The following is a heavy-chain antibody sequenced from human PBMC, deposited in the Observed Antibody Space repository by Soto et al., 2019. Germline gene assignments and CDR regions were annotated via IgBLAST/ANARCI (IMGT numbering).Heavy chain of an antibody. CDR1: GFSFSYSA. Sequence: EVQLLESGGGLVQPGGSLRLSCAASGFSFSYSAMSWVRQAPGKGLECVSGISGTGGFTYYADSVKGRFIISRDNSKDTVDLQMNSLRADDTAVYYCVRETKNAFDVWGQGTVVTVSS. CDR2: ISGTGGFT. J-gene: IGHJ3*01. V-gene: IGHV3-23*01. CDR3: VRETKNAFDV.